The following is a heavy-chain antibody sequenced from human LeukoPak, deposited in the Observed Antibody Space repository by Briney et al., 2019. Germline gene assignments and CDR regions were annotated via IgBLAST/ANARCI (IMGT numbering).Heavy chain of an antibody. CDR2: INPSGGST. Sequence: ASVKVSCKASGYTFTSYYMHWVRQAPGQGLEWMGIINPSGGSTSYAQKFQGRVTMTRDTSTSTVYMELSSLRSEDTAVYYCARGPIIDIVIVPAADDYYYMDVWGKGTTVTVSS. V-gene: IGHV1-46*01. CDR3: ARGPIIDIVIVPAADDYYYMDV. D-gene: IGHD2-2*01. J-gene: IGHJ6*03. CDR1: GYTFTSYY.